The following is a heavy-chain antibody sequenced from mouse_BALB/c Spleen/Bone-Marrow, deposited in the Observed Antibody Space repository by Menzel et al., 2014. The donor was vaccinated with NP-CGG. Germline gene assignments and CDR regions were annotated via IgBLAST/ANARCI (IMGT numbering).Heavy chain of an antibody. V-gene: IGHV1S81*02. Sequence: QVQLQQSGAELAKPGASVKLSCKASGYTFTSYYMYWVKQSPGQGLEWIGEINPSNGGTNFNEKFKSKATLTVDKSSSTAYMQLSSLTSEDSAVYYCTREGDSRFAYWGQGTLVTVSA. J-gene: IGHJ3*01. CDR1: GYTFTSYY. CDR3: TREGDSRFAY. CDR2: INPSNGGT. D-gene: IGHD2-13*01.